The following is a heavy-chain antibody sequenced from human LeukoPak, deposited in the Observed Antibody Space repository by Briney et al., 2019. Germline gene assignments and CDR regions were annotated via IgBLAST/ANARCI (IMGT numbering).Heavy chain of an antibody. J-gene: IGHJ4*02. Sequence: GGSLILSCAAPGFTFSSYAMSWVRQAPGKGLEWVSAISGSGGSTYSADSVKGRFTISRDNSKNTLYLQMNSLRAEDTAVYYCAKSSRYFDWLFLDYWGQGTLVTVSS. D-gene: IGHD3-9*01. CDR1: GFTFSSYA. CDR2: ISGSGGST. CDR3: AKSSRYFDWLFLDY. V-gene: IGHV3-23*01.